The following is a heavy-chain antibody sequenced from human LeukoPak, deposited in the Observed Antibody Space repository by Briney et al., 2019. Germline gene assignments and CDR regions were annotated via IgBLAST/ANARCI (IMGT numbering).Heavy chain of an antibody. D-gene: IGHD5-24*01. CDR1: GFTFSSYA. CDR3: ARDQLGGGYFDY. CDR2: ISYDGSNK. V-gene: IGHV3-30*04. Sequence: GGSLRLSCAASGFTFSSYAVHWVRQAPGKGLEWVAVISYDGSNKYNADSVKGRFTISRDNSKNTLYLQMNSLRAEDTAVYYCARDQLGGGYFDYWGQGTLVTVSS. J-gene: IGHJ4*02.